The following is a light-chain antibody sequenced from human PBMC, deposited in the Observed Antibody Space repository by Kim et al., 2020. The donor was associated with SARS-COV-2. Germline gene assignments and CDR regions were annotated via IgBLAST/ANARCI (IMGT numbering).Light chain of an antibody. CDR3: SSYTSSSFYV. CDR1: SSDVGGYNY. J-gene: IGLJ1*01. CDR2: DVS. V-gene: IGLV2-14*03. Sequence: GQSITISCTGTSSDVGGYNYVSWYQQHPGKDPKLMIYDVSNRPSGVSNRFSGSKSGNTASLTISGLQAEDEADYYCSSYTSSSFYVFGTGTKVTVL.